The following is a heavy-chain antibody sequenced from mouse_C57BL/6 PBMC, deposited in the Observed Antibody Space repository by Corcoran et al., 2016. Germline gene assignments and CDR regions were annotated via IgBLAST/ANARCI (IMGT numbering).Heavy chain of an antibody. CDR2: ISYDGSN. CDR1: GYSITSGYY. J-gene: IGHJ2*01. CDR3: AREGHYYGSSNFDY. D-gene: IGHD1-1*01. Sequence: DVQLQESGPGLVKPSQSLSLTCSVTGYSITSGYYWNWIRQFPGNKLEWMGYISYDGSNNYNPSLKNRISITRDTSKNQFFLKLNSVTTEDTATYYCAREGHYYGSSNFDYWGQGTTLTVSS. V-gene: IGHV3-6*01.